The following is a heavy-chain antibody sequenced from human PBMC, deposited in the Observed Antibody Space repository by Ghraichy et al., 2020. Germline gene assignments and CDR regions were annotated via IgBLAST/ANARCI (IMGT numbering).Heavy chain of an antibody. V-gene: IGHV3-23*01. Sequence: GGSLRLSCAASGLTFSGYAMTWVRQAPGKGLEWVSIISGGGGSIFYADSVKGRFTISRDNSKSTLYLQINSLRAEDTAVYYCAKGLGPLCEGDCLSRILDSWGHGTLVTVSS. CDR1: GLTFSGYA. CDR3: AKGLGPLCEGDCLSRILDS. D-gene: IGHD2-21*02. J-gene: IGHJ5*01. CDR2: ISGGGGSI.